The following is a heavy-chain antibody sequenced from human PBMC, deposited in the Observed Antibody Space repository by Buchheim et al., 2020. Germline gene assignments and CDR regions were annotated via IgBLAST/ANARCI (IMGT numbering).Heavy chain of an antibody. CDR1: GFTFSSYW. V-gene: IGHV3-7*01. CDR2: IKQDGSEK. J-gene: IGHJ6*02. D-gene: IGHD2-15*01. Sequence: EVQLVESGGGLVQPGGSLRLSCAASGFTFSSYWMSWVRQAPGKGLEWVANIKQDGSEKYYVDSVKGRFTISRDNAKNSLYLQMNSLRAEDTAVYYCTGAPDCGGGSCNSYHYYGLDVWGQGTT. CDR3: TGAPDCGGGSCNSYHYYGLDV.